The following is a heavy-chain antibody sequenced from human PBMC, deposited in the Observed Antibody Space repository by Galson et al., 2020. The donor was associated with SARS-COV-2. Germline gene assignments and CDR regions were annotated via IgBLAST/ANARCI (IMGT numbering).Heavy chain of an antibody. Sequence: GESLKISCIASGFTFSAHYTSWIRQAPGKGLEWVAFISGKSTYINYADSVKGRFSISRDNAKNSLYVQINSLRDEDTGVYYCARGIGTSGGIYFDRWGQGIQVTVSS. CDR1: GFTFSAHY. J-gene: IGHJ5*02. CDR2: ISGKSTYI. CDR3: ARGIGTSGGIYFDR. D-gene: IGHD1-1*01. V-gene: IGHV3-11*06.